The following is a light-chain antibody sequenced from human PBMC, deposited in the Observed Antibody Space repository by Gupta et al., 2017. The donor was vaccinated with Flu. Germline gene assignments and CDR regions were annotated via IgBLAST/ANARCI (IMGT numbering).Light chain of an antibody. J-gene: IGKJ4*01. Sequence: DIQLTQSPSFLSASVGDRVTITCRASQGISTYLAWYQQKPGRAPKLLIYGATTLQDGVPSRFSGSGSVTEFTLTITGLQPEDFATYYCQQLNSFPALTFGGGTKVEIK. V-gene: IGKV1-9*01. CDR1: QGISTY. CDR2: GAT. CDR3: QQLNSFPALT.